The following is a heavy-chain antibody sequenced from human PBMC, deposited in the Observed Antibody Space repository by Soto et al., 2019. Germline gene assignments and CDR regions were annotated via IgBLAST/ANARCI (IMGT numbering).Heavy chain of an antibody. Sequence: SETLSLTSTVSGGSISSSSYYWGWIRQPPGKGLEWIGSIYYSGSTYYNPSLKSRVTISVDTSKNQFSLKLSSVTAADTAVYYCARPHGDYVYDAFDIWGQGTMVTVSS. CDR1: GGSISSSSYY. CDR2: IYYSGST. V-gene: IGHV4-39*01. J-gene: IGHJ3*02. CDR3: ARPHGDYVYDAFDI. D-gene: IGHD4-17*01.